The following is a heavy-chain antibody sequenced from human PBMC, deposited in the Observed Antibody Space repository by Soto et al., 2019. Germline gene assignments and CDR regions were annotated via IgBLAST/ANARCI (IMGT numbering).Heavy chain of an antibody. CDR1: GFTFSSYA. V-gene: IGHV3-23*01. J-gene: IGHJ4*02. CDR3: AKDLGGYGAVAGTGDY. CDR2: ISGSGGTT. D-gene: IGHD6-19*01. Sequence: LRLSCAASGFTFSSYAMTWVRQAPGKGLEWVSTISGSGGTTYYAASVRGRFTISRDNPKNTLYLQMNSLRAEDTAVYYCAKDLGGYGAVAGTGDYWGQGTLVTVSS.